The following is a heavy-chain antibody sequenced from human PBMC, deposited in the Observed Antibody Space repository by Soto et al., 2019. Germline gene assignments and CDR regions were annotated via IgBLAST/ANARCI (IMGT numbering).Heavy chain of an antibody. J-gene: IGHJ6*02. V-gene: IGHV4-34*01. CDR2: INDSGIT. CDR1: GGSFSGYY. CDR3: ARVTSGDSLLTFNLRGMDV. D-gene: IGHD2-21*02. Sequence: SETLSLTCSVYGGSFSGYYWSWIRQPPGKGLEWIGEINDSGITNYNPSLKSRVTMSVDTSKNQLSLKLNSVTAADTAVYYCARVTSGDSLLTFNLRGMDVWGQGTTVTVSS.